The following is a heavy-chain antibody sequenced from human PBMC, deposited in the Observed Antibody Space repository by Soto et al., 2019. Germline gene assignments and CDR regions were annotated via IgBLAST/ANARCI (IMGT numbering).Heavy chain of an antibody. CDR1: GGSFSGYY. CDR2: INHSGST. CDR3: ARQFWSGYLADY. J-gene: IGHJ4*02. D-gene: IGHD3-3*01. V-gene: IGHV4-34*01. Sequence: SETLSLTCAVYGGSFSGYYWSWIRQPPGKGLEWIGEINHSGSTNYNPSLKSRVTISVDTSKNQFSLKLSSVTAADTAVYYCARQFWSGYLADYWGQGTLVTVSS.